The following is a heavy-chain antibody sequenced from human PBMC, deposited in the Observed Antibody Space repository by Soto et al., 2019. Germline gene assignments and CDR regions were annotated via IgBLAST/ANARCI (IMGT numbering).Heavy chain of an antibody. D-gene: IGHD2-21*02. Sequence: PSETLSLTCTVSGGSISSSSYYLGWIRQPPGKGLEWIGSIYYSGSTYYNPSLKSRVTISVDTSKNQFSLKLSSVTAADTAVYYCARLADCGGDCRNRLVDYWGQGALVTVSS. CDR2: IYYSGST. CDR3: ARLADCGGDCRNRLVDY. V-gene: IGHV4-39*01. J-gene: IGHJ4*02. CDR1: GGSISSSSYY.